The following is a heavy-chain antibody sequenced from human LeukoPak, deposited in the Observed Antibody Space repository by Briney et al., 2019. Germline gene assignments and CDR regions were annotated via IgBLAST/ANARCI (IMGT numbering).Heavy chain of an antibody. J-gene: IGHJ2*01. CDR1: GFTFSSYS. CDR2: ISSSSSYI. V-gene: IGHV3-21*04. Sequence: GGSLRLSCAASGFTFSSYSMNWVRQAPGKGLEWVSSISSSSSYIYYADSVKGRFTISRDNAKNSLYLQMNSLRAEDTALYYCAKAYYYDSSGYQDWYFDLWGRGTLVTVSS. D-gene: IGHD3-22*01. CDR3: AKAYYYDSSGYQDWYFDL.